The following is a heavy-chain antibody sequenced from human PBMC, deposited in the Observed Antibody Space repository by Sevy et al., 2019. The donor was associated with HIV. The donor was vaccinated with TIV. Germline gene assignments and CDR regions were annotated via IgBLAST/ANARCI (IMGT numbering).Heavy chain of an antibody. CDR1: GYTLTQLS. Sequence: ASVKVSCKVSGYTLTQLSMHWVRQAPGKGLEWMGSFDPEDGETLYALKFQGRVTMTEDTSTNTAYMELSSLRSEDTAVYYCATTKDYYYSSGSPFDYWGHGTLVTVSS. J-gene: IGHJ4*01. D-gene: IGHD3-22*01. CDR2: FDPEDGET. V-gene: IGHV1-24*01. CDR3: ATTKDYYYSSGSPFDY.